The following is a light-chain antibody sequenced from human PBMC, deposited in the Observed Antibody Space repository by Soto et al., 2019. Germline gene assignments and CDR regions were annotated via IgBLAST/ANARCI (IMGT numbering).Light chain of an antibody. CDR1: QSLSGNY. CDR3: QHYGASPWT. CDR2: RAS. Sequence: NVLTQCPGTLSLSPGERANLSCSSSQSLSGNYLAWYQQKPGQAPRVLIYRASIRATGISDRFSGSGSGTDFTLTISRLEPEDFAVYYCQHYGASPWTFGQATKVDIK. J-gene: IGKJ1*01. V-gene: IGKV3-20*01.